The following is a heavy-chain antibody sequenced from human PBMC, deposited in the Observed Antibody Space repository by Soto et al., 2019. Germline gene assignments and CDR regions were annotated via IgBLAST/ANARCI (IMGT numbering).Heavy chain of an antibody. CDR3: ARGFDVAAAGPGPYYYYYGMDV. D-gene: IGHD6-13*01. Sequence: GASVKVSCKASGDTFKNCVISWVRQAPGQGLEWMGGIIPLFGTADFAQKFQGRVTITADESTSTAYMELSSLRSEDTAVYYCARGFDVAAAGPGPYYYYYGMDVWGQGTTVTVSS. J-gene: IGHJ6*02. V-gene: IGHV1-69*13. CDR2: IIPLFGTA. CDR1: GDTFKNCV.